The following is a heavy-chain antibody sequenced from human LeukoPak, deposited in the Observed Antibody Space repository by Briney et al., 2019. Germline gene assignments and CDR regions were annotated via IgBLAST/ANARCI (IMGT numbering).Heavy chain of an antibody. CDR2: IYSGGST. D-gene: IGHD3-22*01. CDR1: GFTFSSYG. J-gene: IGHJ5*02. CDR3: ARDRGLDP. Sequence: GGSLRLSCAASGFTFSSYGMHWVRQAPGKGLEWVSVIYSGGSTYYADSVRGRFTISRDKSKNTLYLQMNSLRAEDTAVYYCARDRGLDPWGQGTLVTVTS. V-gene: IGHV3-NL1*01.